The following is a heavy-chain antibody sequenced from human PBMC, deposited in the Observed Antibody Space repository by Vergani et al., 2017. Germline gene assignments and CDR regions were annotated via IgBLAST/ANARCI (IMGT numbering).Heavy chain of an antibody. CDR1: GGTFSSYA. CDR3: ARDDITIIVVVIGDHGMDV. D-gene: IGHD3-22*01. V-gene: IGHV1-69*18. Sequence: QVQLVQSGAEVKKPGSSVKVSCKASGGTFSSYAISWVRQAPGLGLEWMGRIIPMFGTANYARKFQGRVTITADESTSTAYMELSSLRSEDTAVYYCARDDITIIVVVIGDHGMDVWGQGTTVTVSS. CDR2: IIPMFGTA. J-gene: IGHJ6*02.